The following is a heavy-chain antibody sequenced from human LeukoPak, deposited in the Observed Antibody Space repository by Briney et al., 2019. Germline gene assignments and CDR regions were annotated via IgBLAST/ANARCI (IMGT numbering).Heavy chain of an antibody. CDR3: ARAVVTAISNWFDP. Sequence: SETLSLTCAVYGGSFSGYYWSWIRQPPGKGLEWIGEINHSGSTNYNPSLKSRVTISVDTSKNQFSLKLSSVTAADTAVYYCARAVVTAISNWFDPWGQGTLVTVSS. CDR2: INHSGST. J-gene: IGHJ5*02. V-gene: IGHV4-34*01. CDR1: GGSFSGYY. D-gene: IGHD2-21*02.